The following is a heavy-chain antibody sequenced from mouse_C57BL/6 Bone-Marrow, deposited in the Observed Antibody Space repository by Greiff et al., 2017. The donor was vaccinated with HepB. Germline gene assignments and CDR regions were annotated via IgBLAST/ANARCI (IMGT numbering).Heavy chain of an antibody. Sequence: EVKLMESGGGLVQPKGSLKLSCAVSGFSFNTYAMNWVRQAPGKGLEWVARIRSKSNNYATYYADSVKDRFTITRDDSESMLYLQMNNLKTEDTAMYYCVRGVDYWGQGTTLTVSS. CDR3: VRGVDY. J-gene: IGHJ2*01. CDR1: GFSFNTYA. CDR2: IRSKSNNYAT. V-gene: IGHV10-1*01.